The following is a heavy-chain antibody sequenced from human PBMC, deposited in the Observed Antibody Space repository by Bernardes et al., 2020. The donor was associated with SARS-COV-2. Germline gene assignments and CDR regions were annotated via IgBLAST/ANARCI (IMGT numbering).Heavy chain of an antibody. CDR2: AYSSGTV. Sequence: SETLSPTCTVSGGSISSSRYYWGWIRQTPGKGLEWIGTAYSSGTVYYNPSPRGRPTISVDTSQNQFSLKLRSVTAADTAIYYCARSVGATSSTDFWGQGTLVTVSS. CDR1: GGSISSSRYY. D-gene: IGHD1-26*01. J-gene: IGHJ4*02. V-gene: IGHV4-39*01. CDR3: ARSVGATSSTDF.